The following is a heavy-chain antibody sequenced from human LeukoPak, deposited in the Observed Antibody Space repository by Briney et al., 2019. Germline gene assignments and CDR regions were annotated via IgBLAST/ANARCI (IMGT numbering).Heavy chain of an antibody. Sequence: SETLSLTCAVYGGSFSGNFWSWVRQPPGKGLEWIGEINHSGSTNYNPSLTSRVTISVDTSKNQFSLKLSSVTAADTAVYYCARGSTYDFWSGYYFFDYWGQGTLVTVSS. D-gene: IGHD3-3*01. CDR2: INHSGST. J-gene: IGHJ4*02. V-gene: IGHV4-34*01. CDR3: ARGSTYDFWSGYYFFDY. CDR1: GGSFSGNF.